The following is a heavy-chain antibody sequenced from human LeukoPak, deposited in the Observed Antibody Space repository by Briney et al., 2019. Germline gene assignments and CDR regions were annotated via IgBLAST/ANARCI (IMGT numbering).Heavy chain of an antibody. CDR3: ARSDYGDHTGRNWFDP. V-gene: IGHV2-70*11. D-gene: IGHD4-17*01. CDR2: IDWDDDK. J-gene: IGHJ5*02. Sequence: SGPALVKPTQTLTLTCTFSGFSLSTSGMCVSWIRHPPGKALEWLARIDWDDDKYYSTSLKTRLTISKVTSKNQVVLTMTNMDPVDTATYYCARSDYGDHTGRNWFDPWGQGTLVTVSS. CDR1: GFSLSTSGMC.